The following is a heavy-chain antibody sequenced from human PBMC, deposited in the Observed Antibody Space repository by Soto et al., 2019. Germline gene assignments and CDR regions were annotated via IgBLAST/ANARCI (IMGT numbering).Heavy chain of an antibody. D-gene: IGHD1-26*01. Sequence: EVQLVEPGGGLVQPGGSLRLSCAASGFTFSSDSMNWVRQAPGKGLEWVSYISSSSSTIYYADSVKGRFTISRDNAKNSLYLQMNSMRAEDTAVYYCARDDDATRFDYWGQGTLVTVSS. V-gene: IGHV3-48*01. CDR3: ARDDDATRFDY. CDR1: GFTFSSDS. CDR2: ISSSSSTI. J-gene: IGHJ4*02.